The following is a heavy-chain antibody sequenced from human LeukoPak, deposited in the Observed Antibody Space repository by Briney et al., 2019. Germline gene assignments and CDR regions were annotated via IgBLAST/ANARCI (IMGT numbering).Heavy chain of an antibody. J-gene: IGHJ4*02. CDR1: GFTFSSFW. D-gene: IGHD6-13*01. Sequence: KPGGSLRLSCAASGFTFSSFWMHWVRQAPGKGLEWVSSIVGSSSTYYADSLKGRFTISRDNAKNSLYLQMNSLRAEDTAVYYCARIGAGSSRDYWGQGTLVTVSS. CDR2: IVGSSST. CDR3: ARIGAGSSRDY. V-gene: IGHV3-69-1*01.